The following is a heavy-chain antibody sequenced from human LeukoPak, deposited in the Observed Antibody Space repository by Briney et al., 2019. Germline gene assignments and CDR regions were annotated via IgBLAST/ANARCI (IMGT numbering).Heavy chain of an antibody. J-gene: IGHJ4*02. CDR3: ARHYYDTSGYFDY. D-gene: IGHD3-22*01. CDR2: VYPGDSDS. V-gene: IGHV5-51*01. Sequence: GESLKISCACSGYSFSTYWIALVRQMPGKGLEWMGIVYPGDSDSRYSPSFQGQVTISADKSINTAYLQWSSLKASDTAMYYSARHYYDTSGYFDYWGQGTLVTVSS. CDR1: GYSFSTYW.